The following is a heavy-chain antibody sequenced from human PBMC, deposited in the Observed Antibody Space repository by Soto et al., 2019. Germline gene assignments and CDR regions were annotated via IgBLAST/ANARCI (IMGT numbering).Heavy chain of an antibody. Sequence: GGSLRLSCAASGFTFSSYAMSWVRQAPGKGLEWVSAISGSGGSTYYADSVKGRFTISRDNSKNTLYLQMNSLRAEDTAVYYCAKDPQALTTRGYWFDPWGQGTLVTVSS. CDR2: ISGSGGST. V-gene: IGHV3-23*01. CDR3: AKDPQALTTRGYWFDP. J-gene: IGHJ5*02. CDR1: GFTFSSYA.